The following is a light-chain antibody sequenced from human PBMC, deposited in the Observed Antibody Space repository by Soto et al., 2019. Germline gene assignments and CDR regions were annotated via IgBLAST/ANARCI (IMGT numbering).Light chain of an antibody. CDR1: QSVSSSY. CDR2: DTS. V-gene: IGKV3-20*01. J-gene: IGKJ1*01. CDR3: QQYGRSPTT. Sequence: EIVLTQSPGALSLSPGERATLYCRASQSVSSSYLAWYQQTPGQAPRLLVYDTSYRATGVPDRFSGSGSGTDFTLTISRLEPEDSAVYYCQQYGRSPTTFGQGTKVDIK.